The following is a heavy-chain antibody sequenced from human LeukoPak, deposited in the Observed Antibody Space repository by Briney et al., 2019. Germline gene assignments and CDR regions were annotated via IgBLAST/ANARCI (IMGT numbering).Heavy chain of an antibody. J-gene: IGHJ4*02. CDR3: ARYIAVAGIDY. CDR1: GGSISSSSYY. D-gene: IGHD6-19*01. CDR2: IYYSGST. V-gene: IGHV4-39*01. Sequence: SETLSLTCTVSGGSISSSSYYWGWIRQPPGKGLEWIGSIYYSGSTYYNPSLKSRVTISVDTSKNQFSLKLGSVTAADTAVYFCARYIAVAGIDYWGQGTLVTVSS.